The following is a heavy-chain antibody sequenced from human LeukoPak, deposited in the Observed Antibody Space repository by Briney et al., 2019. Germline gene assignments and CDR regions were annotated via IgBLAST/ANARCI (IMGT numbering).Heavy chain of an antibody. V-gene: IGHV4-4*07. Sequence: PSETLSLTCTVSGGSISSYYWSWIRRPAGKGLEWIGRIYTSGSTNYNPSLKSRVTMSLDTSKNQFSLKLSSVTAADTAVYYCAREGYDFWSGYYTLDYFDYWGQGTLVAVSS. CDR2: IYTSGST. D-gene: IGHD3-3*01. CDR1: GGSISSYY. CDR3: AREGYDFWSGYYTLDYFDY. J-gene: IGHJ4*02.